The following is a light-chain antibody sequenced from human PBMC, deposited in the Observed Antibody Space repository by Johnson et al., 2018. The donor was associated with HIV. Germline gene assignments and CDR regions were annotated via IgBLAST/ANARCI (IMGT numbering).Light chain of an antibody. J-gene: IGLJ1*01. V-gene: IGLV1-51*02. CDR2: ENN. CDR1: SSNIGNNY. Sequence: QSVLTQPPSVSAAPGQKVTISCSGSSSNIGNNYVSWYQQLPGTAPKVLIYENNKRPSGIPDRFSGSKSGTSATLGITGLPTGDEADYYCGIWDGSLRAYVFGTGIKVTVL. CDR3: GIWDGSLRAYV.